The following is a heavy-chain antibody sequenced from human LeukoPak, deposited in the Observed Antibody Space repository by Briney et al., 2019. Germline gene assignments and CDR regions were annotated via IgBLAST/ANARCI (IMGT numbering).Heavy chain of an antibody. D-gene: IGHD3-22*01. J-gene: IGHJ4*02. CDR3: TRFLFYYDSSGYYDYFDY. Sequence: GGSLRLSCAASGFTFSSYWMHWVRQAPGKGLVWVSRINTDGSSTNYADSVKGRFTISRDNAKNTVYLQMNSLRAEGTAVYYCTRFLFYYDSSGYYDYFDYWGQGTLVIVSS. V-gene: IGHV3-74*01. CDR1: GFTFSSYW. CDR2: INTDGSST.